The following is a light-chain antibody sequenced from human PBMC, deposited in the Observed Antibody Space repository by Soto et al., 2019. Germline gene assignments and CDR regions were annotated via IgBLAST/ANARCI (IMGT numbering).Light chain of an antibody. Sequence: VMKQSPATLSVSPGERATLSCRASQSLRSSLAWYQQKPGQAPRLLIYGASTRATGIPARFSGSGSGTEFTLTISSLQSEDFAVYYCQQYNNWPPWTFGQGTKVDIK. CDR3: QQYNNWPPWT. CDR2: GAS. CDR1: QSLRSS. V-gene: IGKV3-15*01. J-gene: IGKJ1*01.